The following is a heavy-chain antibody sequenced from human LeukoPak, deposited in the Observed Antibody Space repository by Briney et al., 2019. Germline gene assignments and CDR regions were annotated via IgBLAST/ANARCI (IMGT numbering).Heavy chain of an antibody. V-gene: IGHV4-59*01. CDR3: ARAFWSGYNDAFDI. CDR1: GGSISSYY. CDR2: IYYSGST. Sequence: PSETLSPTCTVSGGSISSYYWSWIRQPPGKGLEWIGYIYYSGSTNYNPSLKSRVTISVDTSKNQFSLKLSSVTAADTAVYYCARAFWSGYNDAFDIWGQGTMVTVSS. J-gene: IGHJ3*02. D-gene: IGHD3-3*01.